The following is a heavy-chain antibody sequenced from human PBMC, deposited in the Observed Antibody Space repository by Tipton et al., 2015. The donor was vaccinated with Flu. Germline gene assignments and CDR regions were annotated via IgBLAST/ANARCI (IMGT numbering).Heavy chain of an antibody. J-gene: IGHJ4*02. D-gene: IGHD1-1*01. CDR2: INHSGAT. CDR1: ANSISSDFF. CDR3: VGAPNWYYFDY. Sequence: LRLSCAVSANSISSDFFWGWIRQPPGKGLEWIGTINHSGATYYNPSLKSRVTTSMDTSKKQLSLKLRSVTAADTAVYYCVGAPNWYYFDYWCQGTLVTVSS. V-gene: IGHV4-38-2*01.